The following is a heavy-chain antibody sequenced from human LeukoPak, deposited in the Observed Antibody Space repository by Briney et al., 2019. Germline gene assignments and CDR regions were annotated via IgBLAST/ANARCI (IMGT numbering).Heavy chain of an antibody. CDR2: ISYEGNNK. CDR1: GFNFSNYA. D-gene: IGHD4/OR15-4a*01. V-gene: IGHV3-30*14. Sequence: GGSLRLSCTASGFNFSNYAMHWVRQAPGKGLEWVAVISYEGNNKYYADSVKGRFTISRDNSKNTLYLQMNSLRADDTAVYYCARRAGAYSHPYDYWGQGTLVTVSS. J-gene: IGHJ4*02. CDR3: ARRAGAYSHPYDY.